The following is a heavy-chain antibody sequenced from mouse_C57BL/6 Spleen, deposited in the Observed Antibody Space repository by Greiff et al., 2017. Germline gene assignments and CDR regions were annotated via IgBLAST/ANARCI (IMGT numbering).Heavy chain of an antibody. Sequence: EVQLQQSGPELVKPGASVKMSCKASGYTFTDYNMHWVKQSHGKSLEWIGYINPNNGGTSYNQKFKGKATLTVNKSSSTAYMELRSLTSEDSAVYYCAREGDYYGSSYSWFAYWGQGTLVTVSA. CDR2: INPNNGGT. D-gene: IGHD1-1*01. V-gene: IGHV1-22*01. CDR1: GYTFTDYN. CDR3: AREGDYYGSSYSWFAY. J-gene: IGHJ3*01.